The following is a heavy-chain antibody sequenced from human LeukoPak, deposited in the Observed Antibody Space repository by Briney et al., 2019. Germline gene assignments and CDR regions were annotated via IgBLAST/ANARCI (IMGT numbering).Heavy chain of an antibody. V-gene: IGHV4-38-2*02. CDR1: RYDINSVYY. J-gene: IGHJ4*02. CDR3: AGAGGYYGSGSFLDY. D-gene: IGHD3-10*01. CDR2: IYHSGST. Sequence: SETLSLICTVSRYDINSVYYWGWIRPPPGKGLEWIGSIYHSGSTYYNASLKSRVTISMDTSRNKFSLNLNSVTAADTAVYYCAGAGGYYGSGSFLDYWGQGLLVTVSS.